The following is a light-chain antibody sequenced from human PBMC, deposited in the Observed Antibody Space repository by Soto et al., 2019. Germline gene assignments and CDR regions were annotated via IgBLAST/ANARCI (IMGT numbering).Light chain of an antibody. CDR3: QHYNNWPAWT. J-gene: IGKJ1*01. CDR2: GAA. Sequence: EMLRTQSPATLSLSPGESSTLSSRAIQRISTNLAWYQNKRGQAPRLLIYGAATRATGIPARFSGSGSEREFTLTITSLHSEDFAAYYCQHYNNWPAWTFGQGTKVDI. CDR1: QRISTN. V-gene: IGKV3D-15*01.